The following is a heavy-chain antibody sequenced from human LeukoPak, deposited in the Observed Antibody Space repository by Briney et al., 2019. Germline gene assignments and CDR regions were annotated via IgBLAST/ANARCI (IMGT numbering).Heavy chain of an antibody. CDR1: GDSISRSY. CDR3: ARHRESYYESSHMGFDP. D-gene: IGHD3-22*01. Sequence: SSETLSLTCTVSGDSISRSYWSWIRQPPGKGLEWIGYISSRGRSTYTPALKSRVTISADTSNNQFSLSLTSPTAADTAVYYCARHRESYYESSHMGFDPWGQGTLVIVSS. V-gene: IGHV4-59*08. J-gene: IGHJ5*02. CDR2: ISSRGRS.